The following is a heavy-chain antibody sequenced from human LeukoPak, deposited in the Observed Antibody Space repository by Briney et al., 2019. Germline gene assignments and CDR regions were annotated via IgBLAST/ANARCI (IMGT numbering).Heavy chain of an antibody. CDR1: GITLSSYD. Sequence: GGSLRLSCAASGITLSSYDMHWVRPALGKALEWVAVISYVESNKDYADSVKGRFTISRDNSKNTLDLQMNSLRAEDTAVYYCAKDRGVWAFDIWGQRTMVTVSS. CDR2: ISYVESNK. D-gene: IGHD3-10*01. CDR3: AKDRGVWAFDI. V-gene: IGHV3-30-3*01. J-gene: IGHJ3*02.